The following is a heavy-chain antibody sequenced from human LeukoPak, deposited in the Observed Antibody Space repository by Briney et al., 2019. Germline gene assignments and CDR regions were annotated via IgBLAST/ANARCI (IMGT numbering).Heavy chain of an antibody. J-gene: IGHJ6*02. CDR1: GYTFTSYG. D-gene: IGHD1-26*01. CDR3: ASYLGGYSGQTFAYYYYGMDV. V-gene: IGHV1-18*01. Sequence: ASVKVSCKASGYTFTSYGISWVRQAPGQGLEWMGWISAYNGNTNYAQKFQGRVTITADESTSTAYMELSSLRSEDTAVYYCASYLGGYSGQTFAYYYYGMDVWGQGTTVTVSS. CDR2: ISAYNGNT.